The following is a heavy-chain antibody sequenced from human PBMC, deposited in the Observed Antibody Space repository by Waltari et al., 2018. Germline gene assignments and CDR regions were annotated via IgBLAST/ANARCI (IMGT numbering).Heavy chain of an antibody. CDR1: GFIFSDYW. CDR2: ECTDERGP. D-gene: IGHD7-27*01. V-gene: IGHV3-74*03. Sequence: EVQLVESGGGSVQPGGSLRLSCTASGFIFSDYWMHWVRQVPGKALLWVSTECTDERGPTYAHTVKDRFTISRDNAKNTVYLQMDSLRVEDTAIYYCARDTPGDGIDYWGQGTLVTVSS. J-gene: IGHJ4*02. CDR3: ARDTPGDGIDY.